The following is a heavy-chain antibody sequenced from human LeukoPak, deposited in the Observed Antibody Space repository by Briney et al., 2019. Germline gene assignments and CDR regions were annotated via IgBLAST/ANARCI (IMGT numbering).Heavy chain of an antibody. CDR2: INPSGGST. J-gene: IGHJ5*02. V-gene: IGHV1-46*01. CDR1: GYTFTSYG. CDR3: AREGCSSTSCYNGWFDP. D-gene: IGHD2-2*02. Sequence: ASVKVSCKASGYTFTSYGISWVRQAPGQGLEWMGIINPSGGSTSYAQKFQGRVTMTRDTSTSTVYMELSSLRSEDTAVYYCAREGCSSTSCYNGWFDPWGQGTLVTVSS.